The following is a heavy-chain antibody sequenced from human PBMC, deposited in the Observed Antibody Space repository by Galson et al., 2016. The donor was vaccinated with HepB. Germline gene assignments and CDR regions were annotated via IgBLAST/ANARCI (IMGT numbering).Heavy chain of an antibody. CDR1: GFNFRPYD. D-gene: IGHD1-1*01. CDR3: VKDRGCPNCRYDY. V-gene: IGHV3-30*04. CDR2: VSYDGEDK. J-gene: IGHJ4*02. Sequence: SLRLSCAASGFNFRPYDMHWVRQAPGKGLEWVTSVSYDGEDKNYADSVKGRFSISRDNSKNTQDLQMSSLRPEDTALYYCVKDRGCPNCRYDYWGQGALVTVSS.